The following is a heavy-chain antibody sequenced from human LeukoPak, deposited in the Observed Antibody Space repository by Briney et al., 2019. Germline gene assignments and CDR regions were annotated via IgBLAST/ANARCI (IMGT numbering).Heavy chain of an antibody. D-gene: IGHD4/OR15-4a*01. CDR3: ARRAGAYSHPYDY. CDR1: GFTVSSNS. Sequence: GGSLRLSCTVSGFTVSSNSMSWVRQAPGKGLEWVSFIFSSTHYSDSVKGRFIISRDNSKNTLYLQMNSLRAEDTAVYYCARRAGAYSHPYDYWGQGTLVTVSS. CDR2: IFSST. V-gene: IGHV3-53*01. J-gene: IGHJ4*02.